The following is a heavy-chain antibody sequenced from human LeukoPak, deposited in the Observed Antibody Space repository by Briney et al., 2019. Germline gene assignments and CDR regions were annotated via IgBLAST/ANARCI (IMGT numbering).Heavy chain of an antibody. CDR2: IYSGGST. CDR1: GFTVSSNY. CDR3: ARDLMDYYGSGSPYYYYGMDV. V-gene: IGHV3-53*01. J-gene: IGHJ6*02. Sequence: GGSLRLSCAASGFTVSSNYMNWVRQAPGKGLEWVSVIYSGGSTYYADSVKGRFTVSRDNSKNTLYLQMNTLRAEDTAVYFCARDLMDYYGSGSPYYYYGMDVWGPGTTVTVSS. D-gene: IGHD3-10*01.